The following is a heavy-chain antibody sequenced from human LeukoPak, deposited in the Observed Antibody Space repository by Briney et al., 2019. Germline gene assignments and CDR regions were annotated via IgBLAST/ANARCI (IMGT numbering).Heavy chain of an antibody. V-gene: IGHV4-39*07. CDR3: ARDSYFLTGYYDY. CDR1: GGSISSSSYY. CDR2: IYYSGST. Sequence: PSETLSLTCTVSGGSISSSSYYWGWIRQPPGKGLEWIGSIYYSGSTYYNPSLKSRVTISVDTSKNQFSLKLSSVTAADTAVYYCARDSYFLTGYYDYWGQGTLVTVSS. J-gene: IGHJ4*02. D-gene: IGHD3/OR15-3a*01.